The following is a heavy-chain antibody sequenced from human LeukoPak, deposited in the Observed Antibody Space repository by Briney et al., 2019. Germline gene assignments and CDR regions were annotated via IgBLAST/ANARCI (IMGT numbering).Heavy chain of an antibody. J-gene: IGHJ4*02. CDR2: IYSGDST. V-gene: IGHV3-66*02. CDR1: GFTVSSNN. Sequence: GGSLRLSCAASGFTVSSNNMNWVRQAPGRGLEWVSGIYSGDSTYYADSVKGRFTISRDNSKNTLYLQMNSLTAGDTAVYYCAREARYTSGSFDYWGQGTLVTVSS. D-gene: IGHD6-19*01. CDR3: AREARYTSGSFDY.